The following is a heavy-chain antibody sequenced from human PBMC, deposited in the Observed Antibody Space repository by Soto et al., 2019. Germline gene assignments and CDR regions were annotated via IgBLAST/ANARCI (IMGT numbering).Heavy chain of an antibody. CDR2: INPSGGST. J-gene: IGHJ6*02. V-gene: IGHV1-46*01. CDR3: ARNRNSGFLYYYGMDV. Sequence: ASVKVSCKASGYTFTSYYMHWVRQAPGQGLEWMGIINPSGGSTSYAQKFQGRVTMTRDTSTSTVYMELSSLRSEDTAVYYCARNRNSGFLYYYGMDVWGQGTTVTVSS. CDR1: GYTFTSYY. D-gene: IGHD4-4*01.